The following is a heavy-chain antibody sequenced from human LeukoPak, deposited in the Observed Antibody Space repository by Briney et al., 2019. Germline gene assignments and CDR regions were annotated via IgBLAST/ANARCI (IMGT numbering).Heavy chain of an antibody. CDR2: IIPMSGTA. CDR1: GGAFNTDA. CDR3: ARTFYDYVWGSYWY. D-gene: IGHD3-16*01. Sequence: SVKVSCKASGGAFNTDAISWVRQAPGQGLEWMGRIIPMSGTANYAQKFQGRVTITTDESTSTAYMELSSLRSEDTAVYYCARTFYDYVWGSYWYWGQGTLVTVSS. J-gene: IGHJ4*02. V-gene: IGHV1-69*05.